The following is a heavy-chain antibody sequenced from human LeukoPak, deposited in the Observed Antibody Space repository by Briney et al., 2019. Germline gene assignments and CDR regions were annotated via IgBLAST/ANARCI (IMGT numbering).Heavy chain of an antibody. CDR2: IDHSGST. CDR1: GGSFSGFY. V-gene: IGHV4-34*01. CDR3: ARAEGDYTGYYYGFDY. D-gene: IGHD1-26*01. J-gene: IGHJ4*02. Sequence: SETLSLTCDVYGGSFSGFYWNWIRQPPGKGLEWIGEIDHSGSTNYNPSLKSRVTISVDRANNQFSLKLSSVTAADTAVYYCARAEGDYTGYYYGFDYWGQGTLVTVSS.